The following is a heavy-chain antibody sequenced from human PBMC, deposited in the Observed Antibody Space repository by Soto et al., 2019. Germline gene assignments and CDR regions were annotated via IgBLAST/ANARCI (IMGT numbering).Heavy chain of an antibody. CDR3: ARGHSGYDYVWGSYRRAPYFDY. V-gene: IGHV4-34*01. D-gene: IGHD3-16*02. CDR1: GGSFSGYY. CDR2: INHSGST. J-gene: IGHJ4*02. Sequence: SETLSLTCAVYGGSFSGYYWSWIRQPPGKGLEWIGEINHSGSTNYNPSLKSRVTISVDTSKNQFSLKLSSVTAADTAVYYCARGHSGYDYVWGSYRRAPYFDYWGQGTLVTVSS.